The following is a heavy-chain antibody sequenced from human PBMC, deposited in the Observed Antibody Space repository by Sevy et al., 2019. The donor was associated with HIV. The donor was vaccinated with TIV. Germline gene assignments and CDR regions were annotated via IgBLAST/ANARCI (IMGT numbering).Heavy chain of an antibody. CDR1: GYTLSQLS. J-gene: IGHJ4*02. V-gene: IGHV1-24*01. CDR2: LAPEDGET. Sequence: ASVKVSCKVSGYTLSQLSMHWVRQAPGKGLEWMGSLAPEDGETIYAQKFQGRVTMTEDTSTDTAYMELSSLKSEDTAVFYCAITKDYYDSSGYPFDYWGQGTLVTVSS. CDR3: AITKDYYDSSGYPFDY. D-gene: IGHD3-22*01.